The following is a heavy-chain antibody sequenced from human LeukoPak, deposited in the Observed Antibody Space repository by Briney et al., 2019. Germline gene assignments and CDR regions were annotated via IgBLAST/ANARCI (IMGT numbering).Heavy chain of an antibody. CDR2: INWNGGST. J-gene: IGHJ6*03. D-gene: IGHD2-2*01. CDR1: GFTFDDYG. CDR3: ARRGDGCSSTSCVYYYYYMDV. V-gene: IGHV3-20*04. Sequence: WGSLRLSCAASGFTFDDYGMSWVRQVPGKGLEWVSGINWNGGSTGYADSVKGRFTISRDNAKNSLYLQMNSLRAEDTALYYCARRGDGCSSTSCVYYYYYMDVWGKGTTVTISS.